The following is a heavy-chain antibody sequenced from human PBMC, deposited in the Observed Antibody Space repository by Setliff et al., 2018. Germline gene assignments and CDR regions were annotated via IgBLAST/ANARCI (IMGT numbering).Heavy chain of an antibody. J-gene: IGHJ4*02. CDR1: GDSFSDYY. D-gene: IGHD2-8*01. Sequence: PSETLSLTCAVYGDSFSDYYWSWIRQPPGKGLEWIEEISHRGSTNYSPSLRSRVSMSTDKSTNMAYMELRGLRSDDTAVYYCLRLVRYCSRTTCQRTPGDEVWGQGTLVTVSS. V-gene: IGHV4-34*10. CDR2: ISHRGST. CDR3: LRLVRYCSRTTCQRTPGDEV.